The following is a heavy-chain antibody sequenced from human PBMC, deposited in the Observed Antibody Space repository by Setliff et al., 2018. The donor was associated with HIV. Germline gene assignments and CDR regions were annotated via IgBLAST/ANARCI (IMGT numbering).Heavy chain of an antibody. V-gene: IGHV1-24*01. CDR3: ATDPGYSSTWYSESFQH. CDR1: GYTLTELS. J-gene: IGHJ1*01. D-gene: IGHD6-13*01. CDR2: FDPEDGET. Sequence: ASVKVSCKISGYTLTELSIHWVRQAPGKGLEWMANFDPEDGETFYAQKFQGRLTMAEDTSTDTAYMELSSLRSDDTAMYYCATDPGYSSTWYSESFQHRGQGTVVTVSS.